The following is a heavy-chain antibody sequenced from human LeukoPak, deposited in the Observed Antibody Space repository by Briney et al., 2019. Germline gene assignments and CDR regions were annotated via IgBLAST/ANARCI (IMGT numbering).Heavy chain of an antibody. CDR2: ISPSSSYT. CDR1: VLIFSDCY. J-gene: IGHJ4*02. Sequence: GGSLTLSCAPWVLIFSDCYLRWIRQATGRGIEWVLYISPSSSYTNYGNSVKGRFTITRDNPKNSMYLQMNSLRAEDTAVYYCARGRSFDYWGQGNLVTVSS. D-gene: IGHD1-14*01. V-gene: IGHV3-11*05. CDR3: ARGRSFDY.